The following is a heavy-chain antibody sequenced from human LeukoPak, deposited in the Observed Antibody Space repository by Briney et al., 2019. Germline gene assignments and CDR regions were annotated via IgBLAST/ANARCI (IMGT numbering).Heavy chain of an antibody. J-gene: IGHJ6*03. D-gene: IGHD3-16*02. Sequence: PGGSLRLSCAASGFTLSSYGMSWVRQAPGKGLEWVSAISGSGGSTYYADSVKGRFTISRDNAKNSLFLQMNSLRAEDTAVYYCARDLLGYNYYYMDVWGKGTTVTVSS. CDR1: GFTLSSYG. V-gene: IGHV3-23*01. CDR2: ISGSGGST. CDR3: ARDLLGYNYYYMDV.